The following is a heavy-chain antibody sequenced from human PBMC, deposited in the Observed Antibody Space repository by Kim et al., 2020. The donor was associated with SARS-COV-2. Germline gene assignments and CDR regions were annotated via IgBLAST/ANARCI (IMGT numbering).Heavy chain of an antibody. J-gene: IGHJ6*02. CDR3: ARGGQGIPDGMDV. V-gene: IGHV3-48*03. Sequence: GGSLRLSCAASGFTFSSYEMNWVRQAPGKGLEWVSYISSSGSTIYYADSVKGRFTISRDNAKNSLYLQMNSLRAEDTAVYYCARGGQGIPDGMDVWGQGTTVTVSS. CDR2: ISSSGSTI. D-gene: IGHD1-20*01. CDR1: GFTFSSYE.